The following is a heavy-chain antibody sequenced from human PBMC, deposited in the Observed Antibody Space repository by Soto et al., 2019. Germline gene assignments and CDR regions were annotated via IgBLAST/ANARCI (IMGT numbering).Heavy chain of an antibody. Sequence: GGSLRLSCAASGFPFSSYAMSWVRQAPGKGLEWVSAISGSGGSTYYADSVKGRFTISRDNSKNTLYLQMSSLRAEDTAVYYCAKESGLWFGELSPHPDYYYGMDVWGQGTTVTVSS. J-gene: IGHJ6*02. CDR2: ISGSGGST. CDR1: GFPFSSYA. D-gene: IGHD3-10*01. V-gene: IGHV3-23*01. CDR3: AKESGLWFGELSPHPDYYYGMDV.